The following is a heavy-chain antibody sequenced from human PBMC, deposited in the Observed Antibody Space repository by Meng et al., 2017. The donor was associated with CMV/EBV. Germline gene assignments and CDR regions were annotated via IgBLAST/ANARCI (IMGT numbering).Heavy chain of an antibody. Sequence: GGSLRLSCAASGFTFDDYTMHWVRQAPGKGLEWVSLISWDGGSTYYADSVKGRFTISRDNSKNSLYLQKNSLRTEDTALYYCAKDMGNPRGYYYGMDVWGQGTTVTVSS. J-gene: IGHJ6*02. CDR1: GFTFDDYT. V-gene: IGHV3-43*01. D-gene: IGHD7-27*01. CDR3: AKDMGNPRGYYYGMDV. CDR2: ISWDGGST.